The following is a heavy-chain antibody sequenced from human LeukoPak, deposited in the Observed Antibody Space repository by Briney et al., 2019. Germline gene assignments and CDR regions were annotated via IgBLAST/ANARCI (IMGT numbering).Heavy chain of an antibody. V-gene: IGHV1-69*04. Sequence: ASVKVSCKASGDTFSSYTISWVRQAPGQGLEWMGRIIPILGIANYAQKFQGRVTITADKSTSTAYMVLSSLRSEDTAVYYCAREFVGYCSSTSCPPAFDISGQGTMVTVSS. D-gene: IGHD2-2*01. CDR2: IIPILGIA. J-gene: IGHJ3*02. CDR3: AREFVGYCSSTSCPPAFDI. CDR1: GDTFSSYT.